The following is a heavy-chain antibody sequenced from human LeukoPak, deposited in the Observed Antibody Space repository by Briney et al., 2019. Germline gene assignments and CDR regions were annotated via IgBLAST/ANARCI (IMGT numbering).Heavy chain of an antibody. Sequence: GASVKVSCKASGYTFTSYGISCVRQAPRQGLEWMGWISAYNGNTNYAQKLQGRVTMTTDTSTSTAYMELRSLRCDDTAVYYCASDGGDGSYPFDPWGQGTLVTVFS. CDR2: ISAYNGNT. CDR1: GYTFTSYG. CDR3: ASDGGDGSYPFDP. J-gene: IGHJ5*02. D-gene: IGHD1-26*01. V-gene: IGHV1-18*01.